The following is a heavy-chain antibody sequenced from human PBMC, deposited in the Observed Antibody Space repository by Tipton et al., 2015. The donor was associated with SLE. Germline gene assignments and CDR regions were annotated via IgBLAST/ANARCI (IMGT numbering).Heavy chain of an antibody. CDR1: GGSISSDDYY. Sequence: LRLSCTVSGGSISSDDYYWTWIRQHPGKGLEWIGYTSKSGSTYYNPSLKSRVSFSIDTSKHQFSLKLNSVTAADTAVYYCARRHYSGPFDSWGQGTLVTVSS. CDR2: TSKSGST. V-gene: IGHV4-31*02. CDR3: ARRHYSGPFDS. D-gene: IGHD5-12*01. J-gene: IGHJ4*02.